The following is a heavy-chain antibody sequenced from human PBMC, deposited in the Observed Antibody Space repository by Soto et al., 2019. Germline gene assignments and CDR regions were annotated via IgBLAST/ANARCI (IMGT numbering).Heavy chain of an antibody. Sequence: EVQLVASGGGLVQPGGSLRLSCAASGFTFSSYSMNWVRQAPGKGLEWVSYISGSSSMIYYADSVKGRFTISRDNAKNSLYLQMNSLRADDTAVYYCARDLNPRQEMLYALLGYWGQGTLVTVSS. D-gene: IGHD2-8*01. J-gene: IGHJ4*02. CDR2: ISGSSSMI. CDR1: GFTFSSYS. CDR3: ARDLNPRQEMLYALLGY. V-gene: IGHV3-48*01.